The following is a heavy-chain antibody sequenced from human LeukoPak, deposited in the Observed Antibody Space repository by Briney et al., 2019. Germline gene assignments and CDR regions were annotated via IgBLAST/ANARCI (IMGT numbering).Heavy chain of an antibody. J-gene: IGHJ4*02. V-gene: IGHV1-24*01. D-gene: IGHD2-2*01. Sequence: ASVKVSCKVSGYTLTELSMHWVRQAPGKGLEWMGGFDPEDGETIYAQKSQGRVIMTEDTSTDTAYMELSSLRSEDTAVYYCATWRGVPAAPLDYWGQGTLVTVSS. CDR1: GYTLTELS. CDR3: ATWRGVPAAPLDY. CDR2: FDPEDGET.